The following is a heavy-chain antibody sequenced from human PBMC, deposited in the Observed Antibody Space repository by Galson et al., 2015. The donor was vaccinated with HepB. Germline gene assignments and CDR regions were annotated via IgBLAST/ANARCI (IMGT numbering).Heavy chain of an antibody. V-gene: IGHV1-18*01. J-gene: IGHJ4*02. Sequence: FTSYGITWVRQAPGQGLEWMGWIGAYNGNTNYAQKLQGRVTMTTDTSTTTAYMELSSLRSDDTAVYYCARDRYGSGVDYWGQGTLVTVSS. CDR1: FTSYG. D-gene: IGHD3-10*01. CDR3: ARDRYGSGVDY. CDR2: IGAYNGNT.